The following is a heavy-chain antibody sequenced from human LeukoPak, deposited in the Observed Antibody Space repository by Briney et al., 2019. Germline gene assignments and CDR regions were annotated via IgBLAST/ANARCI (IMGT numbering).Heavy chain of an antibody. V-gene: IGHV6-1*01. J-gene: IGHJ4*02. CDR2: TYSRSKWFN. CDR1: GDSVSSKSAS. D-gene: IGHD1-26*01. CDR3: ARGTGSLDY. Sequence: SQTLSLTCAISGDSVSSKSASWNWIRQSPSRGLEWLGRTYSRSKWFNDYAVSVKSRITINPDTSKNQFSLHLSSVTPDDTAVYYCARGTGSLDYWGQGTLVTVST.